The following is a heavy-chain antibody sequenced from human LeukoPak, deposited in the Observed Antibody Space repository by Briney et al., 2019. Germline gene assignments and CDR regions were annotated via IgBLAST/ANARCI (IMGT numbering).Heavy chain of an antibody. CDR1: GFTFSHYA. V-gene: IGHV3-53*01. CDR2: IYSGGST. D-gene: IGHD1-7*01. CDR3: ARYITGTNDAFDI. J-gene: IGHJ3*02. Sequence: GGSLRLSCETSGFTFSHYAMSWVRQTPGKGLEWVSVIYSGGSTYYADSVKGRFTISRDNSKNTLYLQMNSLRAEDTAVYYCARYITGTNDAFDIWGQGTMVTVSS.